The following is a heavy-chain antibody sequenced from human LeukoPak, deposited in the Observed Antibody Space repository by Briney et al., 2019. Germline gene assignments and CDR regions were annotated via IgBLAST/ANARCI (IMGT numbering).Heavy chain of an antibody. CDR1: GYSINSGYH. J-gene: IGHJ4*02. D-gene: IGHD3-22*01. CDR2: IYHSGST. Sequence: KPSETLPLTCIVSGYSINSGYHWGWIRQPPGKGLEWIGSIYHSGSTYYNPSLKSRVTISIDTSKNQFSLKLSSVTAADTAVYYCARHYLYDTSGDGTYYFDYWGQGTLVTVSS. V-gene: IGHV4-38-2*02. CDR3: ARHYLYDTSGDGTYYFDY.